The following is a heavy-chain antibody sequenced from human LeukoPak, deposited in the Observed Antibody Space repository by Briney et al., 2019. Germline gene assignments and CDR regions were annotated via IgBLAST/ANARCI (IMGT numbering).Heavy chain of an antibody. CDR1: GGTFSSYA. CDR2: IIPIFGIA. V-gene: IGHV1-69*01. D-gene: IGHD2-2*01. J-gene: IGHJ3*02. CDR3: ARDTDSSSTSCPIGAFDI. Sequence: GSSVKVSCKASGGTFSSYAISWVRQAPGQGLEWMGGIIPIFGIANYAQKFQGRVTITADESTSTAYMELSSLRSEDTAVYYCARDTDSSSTSCPIGAFDIWGQGTMVTVSS.